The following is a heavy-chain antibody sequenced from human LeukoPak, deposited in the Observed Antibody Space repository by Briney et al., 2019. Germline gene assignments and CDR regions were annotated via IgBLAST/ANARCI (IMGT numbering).Heavy chain of an antibody. V-gene: IGHV4-34*01. CDR2: INHSGST. CDR1: GGSFSGYY. Sequence: SETLSLTCAVYGGSFSGYYWSWIRQLPGNGLEWIGEINHSGSTNYNPSLKSRVTISVDTSKNQFSLKLSSVTAADTAVYYCARGVITIFGVVHYYFDYWGQGTLVTVSS. D-gene: IGHD3-3*01. J-gene: IGHJ4*02. CDR3: ARGVITIFGVVHYYFDY.